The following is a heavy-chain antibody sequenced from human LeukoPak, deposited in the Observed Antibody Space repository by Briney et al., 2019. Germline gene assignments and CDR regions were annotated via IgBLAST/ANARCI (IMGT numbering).Heavy chain of an antibody. Sequence: GGSLRLSCAPSGFIFSNYAMIWVRQAPGKGLEWVSAVGGSSGITFYADSVRGQFNISRDNSKNTLYLQMNSLRAEDTAVYYCAKTSLGHPPYYYSMDVWGQRTTVTVSS. CDR1: GFIFSNYA. J-gene: IGHJ6*02. CDR3: AKTSLGHPPYYYSMDV. V-gene: IGHV3-23*01. D-gene: IGHD7-27*01. CDR2: VGGSSGIT.